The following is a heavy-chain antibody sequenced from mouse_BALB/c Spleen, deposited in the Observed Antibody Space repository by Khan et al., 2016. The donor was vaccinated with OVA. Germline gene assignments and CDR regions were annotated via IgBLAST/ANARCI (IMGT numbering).Heavy chain of an antibody. CDR3: SRGDYGGFAS. D-gene: IGHD2-4*01. V-gene: IGHV1-53*01. Sequence: QVQLQQSGAELVKPGASVKLSCKASGYTFTSYYMYWVKQRPGQGLEGIGDINPSNGDTYFNEKFKNKATLTVDKSSSTTYMQLSSLTSEDSAVYYCSRGDYGGFASWGQGTLVTVSA. J-gene: IGHJ3*01. CDR2: INPSNGDT. CDR1: GYTFTSYY.